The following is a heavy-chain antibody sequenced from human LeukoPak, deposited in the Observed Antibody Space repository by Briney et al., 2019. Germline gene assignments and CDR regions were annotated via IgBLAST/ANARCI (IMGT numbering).Heavy chain of an antibody. V-gene: IGHV1-46*01. Sequence: ASVKVSCKASGYTFTSYHIHWVRQAPGQGLEWMGIINPSGSSTSYAQKFQGRVTMTRDMSTSTVYMELSSLRSEDTAVYYCARDRGWELRWFELDYWGQGTLVTVSS. CDR1: GYTFTSYH. D-gene: IGHD1-26*01. CDR3: ARDRGWELRWFELDY. J-gene: IGHJ4*02. CDR2: INPSGSST.